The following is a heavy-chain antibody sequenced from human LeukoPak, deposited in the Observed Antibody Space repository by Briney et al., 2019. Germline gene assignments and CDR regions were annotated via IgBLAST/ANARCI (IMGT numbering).Heavy chain of an antibody. J-gene: IGHJ4*02. CDR2: ISSSSSYI. CDR1: GFTFSYYY. Sequence: PGGSLRLSCAASGFTFSYYYLNWVRQAPGKGLEWVASISSSSSYIYYADSVKGRFTISRDNAKNSLYLQMNSLRAEDTAVYYCAKGGTRNSYGYFDYWGQGTRVTVSS. CDR3: AKGGTRNSYGYFDY. D-gene: IGHD5-18*01. V-gene: IGHV3-21*04.